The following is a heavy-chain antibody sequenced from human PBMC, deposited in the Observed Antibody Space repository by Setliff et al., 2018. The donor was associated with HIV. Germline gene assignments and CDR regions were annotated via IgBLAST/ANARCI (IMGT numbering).Heavy chain of an antibody. CDR1: GYTFTTFG. CDR2: ISGYNGRT. V-gene: IGHV1-18*01. CDR3: ASNSYGYRTRYGMDV. Sequence: ASVKVSCKASGYTFTTFGISWVRQAPGQGLEWMGWISGYNGRTHYAQKFQGRVTITADESTSTAYMELSSLRSEDTAVYYCASNSYGYRTRYGMDVWGQGTTVT. D-gene: IGHD5-18*01. J-gene: IGHJ6*02.